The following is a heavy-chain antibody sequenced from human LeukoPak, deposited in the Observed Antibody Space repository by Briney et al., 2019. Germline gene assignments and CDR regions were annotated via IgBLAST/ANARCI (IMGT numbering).Heavy chain of an antibody. V-gene: IGHV4-34*01. CDR1: GGSFSGYY. CDR2: INHSGST. J-gene: IGHJ4*02. CDR3: ARLRGRITMVRGVSGKVGFDY. Sequence: PSETLSLTCAVYGGSFSGYYWSWIRQPPGKGLEWIGEINHSGSTNYNPSLKSRVTISVDTSKNQFSLKLSSVTAADTAVYYCARLRGRITMVRGVSGKVGFDYWGQGILVTVSS. D-gene: IGHD3-10*01.